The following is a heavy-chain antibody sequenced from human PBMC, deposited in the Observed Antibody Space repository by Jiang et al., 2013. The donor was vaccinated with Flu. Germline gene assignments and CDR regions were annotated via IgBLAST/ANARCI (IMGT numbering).Heavy chain of an antibody. Sequence: GPGLVKPSETLSLTCTVSGGSVSSGTYYWSWIRQPPGKGLEWIAYISNSGSTDYNPSLKSRVTLSVDTSKSHFSLKLSSVTAADTAVYYCVRNGDVWGQGTLVTVSS. V-gene: IGHV4-61*03. CDR3: VRNGDV. CDR2: ISNSGST. CDR1: GGSVSSGTYY. D-gene: IGHD2-8*01. J-gene: IGHJ4*02.